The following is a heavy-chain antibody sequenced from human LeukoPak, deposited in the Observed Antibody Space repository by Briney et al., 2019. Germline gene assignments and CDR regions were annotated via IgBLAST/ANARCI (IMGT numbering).Heavy chain of an antibody. J-gene: IGHJ5*02. CDR2: MNPNSGNT. D-gene: IGHD6-13*01. CDR3: ARDDYSSSWLNWFDP. V-gene: IGHV1-8*01. Sequence: GASVKVSCKASGYTFTSYDINWVRQATGQGLEWMGWMNPNSGNTGYAQKFQGRVTTTRNTSISTGYMELSSLRSEDTAVYYCARDDYSSSWLNWFDPWGQGTLVTVSS. CDR1: GYTFTSYD.